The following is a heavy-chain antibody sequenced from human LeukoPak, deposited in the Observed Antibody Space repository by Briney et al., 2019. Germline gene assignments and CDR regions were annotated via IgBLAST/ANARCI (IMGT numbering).Heavy chain of an antibody. D-gene: IGHD3-10*01. V-gene: IGHV1-2*02. J-gene: IGHJ3*02. Sequence: ASVKVSCKASGYTFTGYYMHWVRQAPGQGLEWMGWINPNSGGTNYAQKFQGRVTMTRDTSISTAYMELSRLRSGDTAVYYCARGTYYGSGSDQSGAFDIWGQGTMVTVSS. CDR1: GYTFTGYY. CDR3: ARGTYYGSGSDQSGAFDI. CDR2: INPNSGGT.